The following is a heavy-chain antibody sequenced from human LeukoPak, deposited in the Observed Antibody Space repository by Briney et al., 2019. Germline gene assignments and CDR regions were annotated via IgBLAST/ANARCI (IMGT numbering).Heavy chain of an antibody. J-gene: IGHJ4*02. CDR1: GFTFSSYG. CDR3: AKDGMYSSSSSYYFDY. Sequence: GGTLRLSCAASGFTFSSYGMSWVRQAPGKGLEWVSGISGSGGTTYYADSVKGRFTISRDYSKNTLYLQMNSLRAEDTALYYCAKDGMYSSSSSYYFDYWGPGTLVTVSS. V-gene: IGHV3-23*01. CDR2: ISGSGGTT. D-gene: IGHD6-6*01.